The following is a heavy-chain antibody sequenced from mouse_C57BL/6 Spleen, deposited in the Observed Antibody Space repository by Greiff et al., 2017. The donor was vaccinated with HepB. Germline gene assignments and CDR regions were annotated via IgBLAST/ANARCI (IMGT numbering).Heavy chain of an antibody. Sequence: EVQLQQSGAELVKPGASVKLSCTASGFNIKDYYMHWVKQRTEQGLEWSGRIDPEDGETKYDPKFQGKATITADTSSNTAYLQLSSLTSEDTAVYYCASPVASYSMDYWGQGTSVTVSS. D-gene: IGHD6-1*01. CDR1: GFNIKDYY. CDR3: ASPVASYSMDY. J-gene: IGHJ4*01. V-gene: IGHV14-2*01. CDR2: IDPEDGET.